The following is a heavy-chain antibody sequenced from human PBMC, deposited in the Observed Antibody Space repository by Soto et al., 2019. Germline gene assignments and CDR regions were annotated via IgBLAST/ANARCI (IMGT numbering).Heavy chain of an antibody. CDR2: INPNSGGT. CDR1: GYTFTGYY. Sequence: ASVKVSCKASGYTFTGYYMHWVRQAPGQGLEWMGWINPNSGGTNYAQKFQGRVTMTSDTSIGTAYMELSRLRSDDTAVYFCARASWPMTTIISGWLDPWGQGTLVTVSS. J-gene: IGHJ5*02. CDR3: ARASWPMTTIISGWLDP. D-gene: IGHD2-21*02. V-gene: IGHV1-2*02.